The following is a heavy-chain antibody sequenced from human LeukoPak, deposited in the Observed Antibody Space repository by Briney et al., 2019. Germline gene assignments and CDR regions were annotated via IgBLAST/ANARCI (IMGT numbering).Heavy chain of an antibody. CDR1: GFTFSTYW. CDR3: ARDGSSSWYSMDV. J-gene: IGHJ6*02. Sequence: GGSLRLSCAASGFTFSTYWMTWVRQAPGKGLEWLSSISSSGSTIYYADSVKGRFTISRDNAKNSLYLQMSSLRAEDTAVYYCARDGSSSWYSMDVWGQGATVTVSS. CDR2: ISSSGSTI. V-gene: IGHV3-48*04. D-gene: IGHD6-13*01.